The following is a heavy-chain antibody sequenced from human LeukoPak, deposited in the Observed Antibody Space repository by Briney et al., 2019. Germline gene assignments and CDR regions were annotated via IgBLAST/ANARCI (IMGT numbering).Heavy chain of an antibody. CDR1: GGSISSSSYY. J-gene: IGHJ5*02. CDR2: IYYSGST. CDR3: ARDRLFDP. V-gene: IGHV4-39*07. Sequence: SETLSLTCTVSGGSISSSSYYWGWIRQPPGKGLEWIGSIYYSGSTYYNPSPKSRVTMSVDTSKNQFSLKLSSVTAADTAVYYCARDRLFDPWGQGTLVTVSS. D-gene: IGHD4-11*01.